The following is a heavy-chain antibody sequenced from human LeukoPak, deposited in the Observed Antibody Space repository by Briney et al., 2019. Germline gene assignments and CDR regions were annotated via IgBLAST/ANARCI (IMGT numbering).Heavy chain of an antibody. CDR1: GHTFTSYG. D-gene: IGHD4-17*01. CDR3: ARGDYGDYDGPVGYYFDY. Sequence: ASVKVSCKASGHTFTSYGISWVRQAPGQGLEWMGWISAYNGNTNYAQKLQGRVTMTTDTSTSTAYMELRSLRSDDTAVYYCARGDYGDYDGPVGYYFDYWGQGTLVTVSS. CDR2: ISAYNGNT. V-gene: IGHV1-18*01. J-gene: IGHJ4*02.